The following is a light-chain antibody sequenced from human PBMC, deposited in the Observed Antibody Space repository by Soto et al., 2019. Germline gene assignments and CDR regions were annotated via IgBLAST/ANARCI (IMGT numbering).Light chain of an antibody. CDR3: SSHTSSATLVI. CDR2: EVT. CDR1: SSDVGRYNY. J-gene: IGLJ2*01. V-gene: IGLV2-14*01. Sequence: QSALTQPASVSGSPGQSITISCTGTSSDVGRYNYVSWYQHHPGKAPKLMIYEVTDRPSGVSDRFSGSKSGTTASLTISGLQAEDEADYYCSSHTSSATLVIFGGGTKVTVL.